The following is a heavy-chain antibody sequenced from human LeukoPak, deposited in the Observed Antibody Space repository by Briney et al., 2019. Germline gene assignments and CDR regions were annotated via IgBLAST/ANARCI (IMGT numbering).Heavy chain of an antibody. V-gene: IGHV3-33*01. CDR1: GFTFSSYA. Sequence: GGSLRLSCAASGFTFSSYAMHWVRQAPGKGLEWVAVIWYDGSNENYADSVRGRFTVSRDNSKNTLYLHMDSVRAEDTAVYYCARVAMSDSSGYCDYWGQGTLVTVSS. CDR2: IWYDGSNE. D-gene: IGHD3-22*01. CDR3: ARVAMSDSSGYCDY. J-gene: IGHJ4*02.